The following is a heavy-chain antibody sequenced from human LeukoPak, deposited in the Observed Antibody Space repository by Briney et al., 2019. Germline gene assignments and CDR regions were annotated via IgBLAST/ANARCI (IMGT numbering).Heavy chain of an antibody. CDR1: EFSLRTYR. D-gene: IGHD7-27*01. CDR2: ISADGGTI. Sequence: PGGSLRLSCEASEFSLRTYRMNWVRQAPGKGLEWIAYISADGGTIKYADSVRGRFTISRDNAKNSLFLQMDGLRVEDMGIYFCARDDSKHWENYYYMDVWGKGTTVTVSS. V-gene: IGHV3-48*01. J-gene: IGHJ6*03. CDR3: ARDDSKHWENYYYMDV.